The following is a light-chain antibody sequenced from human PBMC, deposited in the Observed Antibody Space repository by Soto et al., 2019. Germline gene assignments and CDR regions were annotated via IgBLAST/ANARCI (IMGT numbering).Light chain of an antibody. CDR3: QQRHNWPIT. CDR1: QYINTR. Sequence: EIVLTQSPATLSSFPGDRVPLSCRASQYINTRLAWYQHRPGQAPRLLIYQTSLRAAGIPARFSGSGSGTDFTLTISGLEPADLGVYYCQQRHNWPITFGQGTRLEIK. CDR2: QTS. V-gene: IGKV3-11*01. J-gene: IGKJ5*01.